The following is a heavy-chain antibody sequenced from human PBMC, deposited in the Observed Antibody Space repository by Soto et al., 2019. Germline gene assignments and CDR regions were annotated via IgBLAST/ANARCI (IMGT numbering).Heavy chain of an antibody. D-gene: IGHD3-10*01. J-gene: IGHJ5*01. Sequence: ASVKVSCTVSGYTLTELSMHWVRQAPGKGLEWMGGFDPEDGETIYAQKFQGRVTMTEDTSTDTAYMELSSLRSEDTAVYYCATLNMVLVVDVLISWVHWFGSSGKGNLVIVSS. CDR3: ATLNMVLVVDVLISWVHWFGS. CDR1: GYTLTELS. V-gene: IGHV1-24*01. CDR2: FDPEDGET.